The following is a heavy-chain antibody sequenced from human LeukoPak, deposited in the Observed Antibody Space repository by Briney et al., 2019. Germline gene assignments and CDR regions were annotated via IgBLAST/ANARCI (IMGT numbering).Heavy chain of an antibody. V-gene: IGHV3-23*01. CDR1: GFTFRSYA. Sequence: GGSLRLSCAASGFTFRSYAMSWVRQAPGKGLEWVATISGSGGSTYYADSVKGRFTISRDNSKNTLYLQMNSLRVEDTAVHYCVRVRGSYPNNNFDYWGQGTLVTVSS. J-gene: IGHJ4*02. CDR2: ISGSGGST. CDR3: VRVRGSYPNNNFDY. D-gene: IGHD1-26*01.